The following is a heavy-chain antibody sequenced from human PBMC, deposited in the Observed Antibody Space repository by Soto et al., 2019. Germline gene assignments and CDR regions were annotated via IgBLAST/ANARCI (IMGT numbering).Heavy chain of an antibody. CDR3: ARGRHRVETYYYDSSGPNGYYYGMDV. V-gene: IGHV4-31*03. Sequence: PSETLSLTCTVSGGSISSGGYYWSWIRQHPGKGLEWIGYIYYSGSTYYNPSLKSRVTISVDTSKNQFSLKLSSVTAADTAVYYCARGRHRVETYYYDSSGPNGYYYGMDVWGQGTTVTVSS. J-gene: IGHJ6*01. CDR2: IYYSGST. D-gene: IGHD3-22*01. CDR1: GGSISSGGYY.